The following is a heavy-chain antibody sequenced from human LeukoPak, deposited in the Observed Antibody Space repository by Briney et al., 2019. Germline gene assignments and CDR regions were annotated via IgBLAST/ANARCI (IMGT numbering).Heavy chain of an antibody. CDR1: GYTFTDYY. V-gene: IGHV1-2*02. J-gene: IGHJ4*02. Sequence: ASVKVSCKASGYTFTDYYIHWVRRAPGQGLEWMGWVDPRSGITKYTQKFQGRVTMTRDTSINTVYVDLSGLTFDDTAVYYCATDNYGMLDYWGQGTLVTVSS. CDR3: ATDNYGMLDY. CDR2: VDPRSGIT. D-gene: IGHD3-9*01.